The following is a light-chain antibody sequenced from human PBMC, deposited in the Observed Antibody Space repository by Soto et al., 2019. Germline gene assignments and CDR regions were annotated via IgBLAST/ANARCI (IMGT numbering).Light chain of an antibody. CDR1: QSLLHSNGYNY. Sequence: DIVMTQSPLSLPVAPGEPASISCRSSQSLLHSNGYNYLHWYLQKPGQSPQLLIYMGSDRASGVPDRFSGSGSGTDFTLKISRVEAEDVGVYYCMQALQTPWTFGQGTKVDIK. CDR2: MGS. V-gene: IGKV2-28*01. CDR3: MQALQTPWT. J-gene: IGKJ1*01.